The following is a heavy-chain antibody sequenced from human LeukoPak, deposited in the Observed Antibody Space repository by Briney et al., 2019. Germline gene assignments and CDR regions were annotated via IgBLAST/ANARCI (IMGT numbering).Heavy chain of an antibody. D-gene: IGHD3-3*01. CDR2: INHSGST. V-gene: IGHV4-34*01. CDR1: GGSFSGYY. Sequence: SETLSLTCAVYGGSFSGYYWSWIRQPPGKGLEWIGEINHSGSTNYNPSLKSRVTISVDTSKNQFSLKLSSVTAADTAVYYCARVGGFWSGYYAIDYWGQGTLVTVSS. J-gene: IGHJ4*02. CDR3: ARVGGFWSGYYAIDY.